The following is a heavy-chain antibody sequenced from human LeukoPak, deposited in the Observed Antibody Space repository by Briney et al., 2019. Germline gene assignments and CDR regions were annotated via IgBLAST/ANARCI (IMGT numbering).Heavy chain of an antibody. CDR3: ARPGYCTSTTCWDLDY. CDR2: VYPGDANT. V-gene: IGHV5-51*01. CDR1: GYSFSSYY. D-gene: IGHD2-2*01. Sequence: LGESLKISCQVSGYSFSSYYIGWVRQMPGKGLVWMGIVYPGDANTRYSPSFQGQVTISVDKSISTAYLQWSSLKASDTAMYYCARPGYCTSTTCWDLDYWGQGTLVTVSP. J-gene: IGHJ4*02.